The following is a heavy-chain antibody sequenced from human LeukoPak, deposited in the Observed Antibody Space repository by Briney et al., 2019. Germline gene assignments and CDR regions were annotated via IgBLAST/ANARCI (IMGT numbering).Heavy chain of an antibody. D-gene: IGHD3-10*01. Sequence: GGSLRLSCAASGFTFSSYSMNWVRQAPGKGLEWVSSISSSSSYIYYADSVKGRFTISRDNAKNSLYLQMNSLRAEDTAVYYCARGYYGSGNLRYCYYYMDVWGKGTTVTISS. CDR2: ISSSSSYI. CDR1: GFTFSSYS. J-gene: IGHJ6*03. V-gene: IGHV3-21*01. CDR3: ARGYYGSGNLRYCYYYMDV.